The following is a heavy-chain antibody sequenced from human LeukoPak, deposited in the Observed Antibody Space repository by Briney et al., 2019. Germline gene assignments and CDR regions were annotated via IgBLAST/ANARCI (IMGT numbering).Heavy chain of an antibody. J-gene: IGHJ5*02. CDR1: GYTFTSYY. V-gene: IGHV1-46*01. D-gene: IGHD1-26*01. CDR2: INPTGGST. Sequence: ASVKVSCKASGYTFTSYYMHWARQAPGQGLEWMGLINPTGGSTGYAQKFQGRVTMTRDMSTSTDYMELSSLRSKDTAIYYCARDNSVGDNAWWFDPWGQGTLVTVSS. CDR3: ARDNSVGDNAWWFDP.